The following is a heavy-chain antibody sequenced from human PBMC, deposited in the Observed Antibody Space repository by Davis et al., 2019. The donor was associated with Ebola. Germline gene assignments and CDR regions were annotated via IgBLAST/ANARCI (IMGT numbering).Heavy chain of an antibody. J-gene: IGHJ4*02. CDR3: ARGLKPYSSSPLGY. CDR2: IYHSGST. CDR1: GGSISSSNW. V-gene: IGHV4-4*02. Sequence: MPSETLSLTCAVSGGSISSSNWWSWVRQPPGKGLEWIGEIYHSGSTNYNPSLKSRVTISVDTSKNQFSLKLSSVTAADTAVYYCARGLKPYSSSPLGYWGQGTLVTVSS. D-gene: IGHD6-6*01.